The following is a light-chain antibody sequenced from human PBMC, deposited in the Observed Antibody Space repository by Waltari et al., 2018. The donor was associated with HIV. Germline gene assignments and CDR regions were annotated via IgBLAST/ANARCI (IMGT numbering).Light chain of an antibody. CDR1: SSYVGGYNY. V-gene: IGLV2-8*01. CDR3: SSYAGSNKLL. CDR2: EVS. J-gene: IGLJ2*01. Sequence: QSVLTQPPSASGSPGQSVTISCTGTSSYVGGYNYVSWYQHRPGKAPKLMIYEVSKRPSGVPDRFSGSKSGNTASLTVSGLQAEDEANYYCSSYAGSNKLLFGGGTELTVL.